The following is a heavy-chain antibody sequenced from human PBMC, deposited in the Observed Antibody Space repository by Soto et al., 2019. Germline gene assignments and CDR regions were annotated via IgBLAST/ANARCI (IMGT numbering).Heavy chain of an antibody. CDR2: INPILSMS. CDR3: ATSYGSVYLAFDY. Sequence: QVQLVQSGAEVKRPGSSVKVSCKASGDTFAFHSINWVRQAPGLGLEWMGRINPILSMSNYAQRFQGRVTMTADKSTSTAYMVLSSLRSEDTAIYYCATSYGSVYLAFDYWCQGALVTVSS. CDR1: GDTFAFHS. V-gene: IGHV1-69*02. J-gene: IGHJ4*02. D-gene: IGHD3-10*01.